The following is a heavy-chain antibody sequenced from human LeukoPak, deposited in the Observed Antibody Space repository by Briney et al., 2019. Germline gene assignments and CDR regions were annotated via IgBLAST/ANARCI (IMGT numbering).Heavy chain of an antibody. D-gene: IGHD3-22*01. CDR3: AKANYYDSSGYYLGGFDY. V-gene: IGHV3-23*01. CDR1: GFTFSSYA. J-gene: IGHJ4*02. CDR2: ISGSGGST. Sequence: GGSLRLSCAASGFTFSSYAMSWVRQAPGKGLEWVSAISGSGGSTYYADSVKGRITISRDNSKNTLYLQMNSLRAEDTAVYYCAKANYYDSSGYYLGGFDYWGQGTLVTVSS.